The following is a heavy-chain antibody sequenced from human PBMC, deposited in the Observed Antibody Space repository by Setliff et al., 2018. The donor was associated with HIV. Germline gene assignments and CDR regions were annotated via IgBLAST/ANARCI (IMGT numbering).Heavy chain of an antibody. J-gene: IGHJ4*02. V-gene: IGHV4-59*11. CDR1: GPSINIHY. Sequence: SETLSLTCAVSGPSINIHYWGWIRQSPGKAFEWIGYIYSTGSTNYNPSLQSRVTISMVASRNQFSLKVTSVTAADTAVYYCAKGAGFYGDYTFDHWGQGRQVTVSS. D-gene: IGHD4-17*01. CDR2: IYSTGST. CDR3: AKGAGFYGDYTFDH.